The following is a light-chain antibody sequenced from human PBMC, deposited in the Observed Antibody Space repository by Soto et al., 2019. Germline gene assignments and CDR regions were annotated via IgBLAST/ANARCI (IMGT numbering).Light chain of an antibody. J-gene: IGKJ4*01. Sequence: EIVLTQSPATLSLSPGERATLSCRASQSVSSYLAWYQQKPGQAPRLLIYDASNRATGIPARFSGSGSGTDFPLTSSSLEPEDLAVYYCRQRRTLLTFGGGTKVEIK. V-gene: IGKV3-11*01. CDR3: RQRRTLLT. CDR2: DAS. CDR1: QSVSSY.